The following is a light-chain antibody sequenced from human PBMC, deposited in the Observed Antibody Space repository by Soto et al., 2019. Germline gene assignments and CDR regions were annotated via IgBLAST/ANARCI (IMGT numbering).Light chain of an antibody. V-gene: IGKV3-20*01. CDR2: GAS. J-gene: IGKJ1*01. CDR1: QHISSNC. CDR3: QQYGSSPAT. Sequence: ESVLTQSPGTLSLSPGERATLSFMASQHISSNCLAWYQHKPGQAPRLLIYGASSRATGIPDRFSGSGSGTDFTLTISRLEPEDFAVYYCQQYGSSPATFGQGTKVDIK.